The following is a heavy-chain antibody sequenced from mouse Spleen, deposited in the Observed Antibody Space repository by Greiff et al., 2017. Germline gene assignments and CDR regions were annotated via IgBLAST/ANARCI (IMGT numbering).Heavy chain of an antibody. J-gene: IGHJ4*01. Sequence: EVKLMESGGGLVKPGGSLKLSCAASGFTFSSYAMSWVRQTPEKRLEWVAYISSGGGNTYYPDSVKGRFTISRDNAKNTLYLQMSSLRSEDTALYYCAREDDYDAMDYWGQGTSVTVSS. CDR2: ISSGGGNT. V-gene: IGHV5-9*01. CDR3: AREDDYDAMDY. CDR1: GFTFSSYA.